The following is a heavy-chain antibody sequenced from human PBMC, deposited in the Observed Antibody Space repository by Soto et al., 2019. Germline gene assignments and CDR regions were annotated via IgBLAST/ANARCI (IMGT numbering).Heavy chain of an antibody. Sequence: SETLSLTCTVSGGSISSSSYYWGWIRQPPGKGLEWIGCIYYSGSTYYNPSLKSRVTISVDTSKNQFSLKLSSVTAADTAVYYCAKEPVSITIFGVNGMDVWGQGTTVTVSS. V-gene: IGHV4-39*07. D-gene: IGHD3-3*01. J-gene: IGHJ6*02. CDR1: GGSISSSSYY. CDR2: IYYSGST. CDR3: AKEPVSITIFGVNGMDV.